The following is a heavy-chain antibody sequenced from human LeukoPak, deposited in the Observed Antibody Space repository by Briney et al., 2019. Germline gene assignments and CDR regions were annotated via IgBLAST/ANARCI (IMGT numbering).Heavy chain of an antibody. CDR2: INSDGSST. CDR1: GFTLSSYW. CDR3: AGATYYYDSSGYYNI. D-gene: IGHD3-22*01. Sequence: GGSLRLSCAASGFTLSSYWMHWVRQAPGKGLVWVSRINSDGSSTGYADSVKGRFTISRDNAKNTLYLQMNSLRAEDTAVYYCAGATYYYDSSGYYNIWGQGTMVTVSS. V-gene: IGHV3-74*01. J-gene: IGHJ3*02.